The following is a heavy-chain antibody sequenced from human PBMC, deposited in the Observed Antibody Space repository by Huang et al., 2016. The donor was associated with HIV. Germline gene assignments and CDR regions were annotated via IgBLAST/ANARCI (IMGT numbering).Heavy chain of an antibody. J-gene: IGHJ3*02. V-gene: IGHV1-2*02. Sequence: QVQLVQSGAEVKKPGASVKVSCKASGYTFTGYYMHWVRQAPGQGLGWMGWINPNSGGTNYAQKFQGRVTRTRDTSISTAYMELSRLRSDDTAVYYCGYDSSGLDAFDIWGQGTMVTVSS. CDR2: INPNSGGT. CDR1: GYTFTGYY. D-gene: IGHD3-22*01. CDR3: GYDSSGLDAFDI.